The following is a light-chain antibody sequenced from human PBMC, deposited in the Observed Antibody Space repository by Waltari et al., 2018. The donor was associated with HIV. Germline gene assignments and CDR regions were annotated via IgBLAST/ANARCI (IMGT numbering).Light chain of an antibody. Sequence: EIVLTQSPATLSLSPGERATLSCRASQIVSSYLAWYQQKPGQAPRLLIYDVSNRATGIPARFSGSGSGTDFTLTISSLEPEDFAVYYCQQRSTWPRTFGPGTKVDIK. CDR2: DVS. CDR3: QQRSTWPRT. V-gene: IGKV3-11*01. J-gene: IGKJ3*01. CDR1: QIVSSY.